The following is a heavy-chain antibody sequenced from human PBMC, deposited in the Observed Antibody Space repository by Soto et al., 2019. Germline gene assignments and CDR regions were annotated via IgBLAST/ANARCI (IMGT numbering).Heavy chain of an antibody. V-gene: IGHV3-33*01. CDR3: ARDLQDPYDSSGYPFDY. D-gene: IGHD3-22*01. CDR2: IWYDGSNK. CDR1: GFTFNSYG. Sequence: GGSLRLSCAASGFTFNSYGMHWVRQAPGKGLEWVAVIWYDGSNKYYADSVKGRFTISRDNSKNTLYLQMSSLRAEDTAVYYCARDLQDPYDSSGYPFDYWGQGTLVTVSS. J-gene: IGHJ4*02.